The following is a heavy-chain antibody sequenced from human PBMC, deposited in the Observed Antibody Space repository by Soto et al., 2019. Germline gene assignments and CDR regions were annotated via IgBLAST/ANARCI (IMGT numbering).Heavy chain of an antibody. J-gene: IGHJ4*02. Sequence: QLQLQESGPGLVKPSETLSLTCAVSGGSISTSNSYWSWIRQPSGKGLVWIGSVHYSGQTYYNPSLKIRLTISADTSKNQFSLKLISVTAADTAVYYCARDYVAFRADSWGQGTLVTVSS. CDR2: VHYSGQT. V-gene: IGHV4-39*01. CDR1: GGSISTSNSY. D-gene: IGHD4-17*01. CDR3: ARDYVAFRADS.